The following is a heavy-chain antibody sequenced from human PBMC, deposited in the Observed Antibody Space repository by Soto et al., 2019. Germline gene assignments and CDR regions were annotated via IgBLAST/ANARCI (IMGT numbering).Heavy chain of an antibody. CDR1: GFTFSSYA. J-gene: IGHJ6*03. CDR2: ISGSGGST. D-gene: IGHD3-3*01. Sequence: GGSLRLSCAASGFTFSSYAMSWVRQAPGKGLEWVSAISGSGGSTYYADSVKGRFTISRDNSKNTLYLQMNSLRAEDTAVYYCASTIFGVVIMGYYYMDVWGKGTTVTVSS. V-gene: IGHV3-23*01. CDR3: ASTIFGVVIMGYYYMDV.